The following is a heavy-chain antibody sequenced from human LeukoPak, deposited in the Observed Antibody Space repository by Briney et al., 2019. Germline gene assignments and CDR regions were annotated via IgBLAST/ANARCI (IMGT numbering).Heavy chain of an antibody. D-gene: IGHD3-16*02. CDR3: ARGRIGLSRPGRYYDYVWGSYRPYYFDY. CDR2: INHSGST. CDR1: GGSFSGYY. V-gene: IGHV4-34*01. Sequence: SETLSLTCAVYGGSFSGYYWSWIRQPPGKGLEWIGEINHSGSTNYNPSLKSRVTISVDTSKNQFSLKLSSVTAADTAVYYCARGRIGLSRPGRYYDYVWGSYRPYYFDYWGQGTLVTVSS. J-gene: IGHJ4*02.